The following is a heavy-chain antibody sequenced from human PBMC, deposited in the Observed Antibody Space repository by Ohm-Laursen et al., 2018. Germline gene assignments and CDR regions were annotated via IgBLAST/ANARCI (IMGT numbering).Heavy chain of an antibody. V-gene: IGHV3-48*01. CDR2: ISSSTSTI. CDR3: ARVEAAAGTFDY. CDR1: GFTFSSYG. J-gene: IGHJ4*02. Sequence: SPRLSCAASGFTFSSYGMHWVREAPGKGLEWVSYISSSTSTIYYADSVKGRFTISRDNAKNSLYLQMNSLRAEDTAVYYCARVEAAAGTFDYWGQGTLVTVSS. D-gene: IGHD6-13*01.